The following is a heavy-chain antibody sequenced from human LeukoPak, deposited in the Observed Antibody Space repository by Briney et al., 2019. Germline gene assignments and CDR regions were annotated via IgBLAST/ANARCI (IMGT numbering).Heavy chain of an antibody. V-gene: IGHV3-9*01. CDR3: AKDIRGGLLSYYFDY. Sequence: PEGSLRLSCAASGFTFDDYAMHWVRQAPGKGLEWVSGISWNSGSIGYADSVKGRFTISRDNAKNSLYLQMNSLRAEDTALYYCAKDIRGGLLSYYFDYWGQGTLVTVSS. J-gene: IGHJ4*02. CDR2: ISWNSGSI. CDR1: GFTFDDYA. D-gene: IGHD2-21*02.